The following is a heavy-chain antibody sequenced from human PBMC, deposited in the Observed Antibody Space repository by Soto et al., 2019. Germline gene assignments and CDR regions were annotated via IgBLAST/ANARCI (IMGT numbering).Heavy chain of an antibody. CDR3: ARTYSSGWYELYYGMDV. Sequence: QVQLVESGGGVVQPGRSLRLSCAASGFTFSSYAMHWVRQATGKGLEWVAVISYDGSNKYYADSVKGRFTISRDNSKNTLYLQMNSLRAEDTAVYYCARTYSSGWYELYYGMDVWGQGTTVTVSS. V-gene: IGHV3-30-3*01. J-gene: IGHJ6*02. CDR2: ISYDGSNK. CDR1: GFTFSSYA. D-gene: IGHD6-19*01.